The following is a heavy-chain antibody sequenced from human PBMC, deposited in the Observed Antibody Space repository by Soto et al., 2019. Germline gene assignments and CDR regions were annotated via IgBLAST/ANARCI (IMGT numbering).Heavy chain of an antibody. J-gene: IGHJ4*02. Sequence: GGSLRLSCAASGFTVSTSQMTWVRQAPGKGLEWVSYISSSSSTIYYADSVKGRFTISRDNAKNSLYLQMNSLRAEDTAVYYCARDLNYGLFDYWGQGTLVTVSS. D-gene: IGHD4-17*01. CDR1: GFTVSTSQ. CDR2: ISSSSSTI. V-gene: IGHV3-48*01. CDR3: ARDLNYGLFDY.